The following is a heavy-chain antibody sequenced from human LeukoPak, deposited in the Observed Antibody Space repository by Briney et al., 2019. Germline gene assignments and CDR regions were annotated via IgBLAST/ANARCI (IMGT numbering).Heavy chain of an antibody. V-gene: IGHV1-69*13. CDR1: GGTFSSYA. CDR2: IIPIFGTA. CDR3: ARDRGDGYTGNDY. J-gene: IGHJ4*02. Sequence: GASVKVSCKASGGTFSSYAISWVRQAPGQGLEWMGGIIPIFGTANYAQKSQGRVTITADESTSTAYMELSSLRSEDTAVYYCARDRGDGYTGNDYWGQGTLVTVSS. D-gene: IGHD5-24*01.